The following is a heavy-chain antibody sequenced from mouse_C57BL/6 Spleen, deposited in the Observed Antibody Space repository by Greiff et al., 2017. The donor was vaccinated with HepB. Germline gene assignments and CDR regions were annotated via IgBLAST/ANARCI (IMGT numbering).Heavy chain of an antibody. D-gene: IGHD1-1*01. Sequence: EVQLQQSGPELVKPGASVKISCKASGYTFTDYYMNWVKQSHGKSLEWIGDINPNNGGTSYNQKFKGKATLTVDKSSSTAYMELRSLTSEDSAVYYCASGLRGYWGQGTTLTVSS. CDR1: GYTFTDYY. CDR2: INPNNGGT. V-gene: IGHV1-26*01. CDR3: ASGLRGY. J-gene: IGHJ2*01.